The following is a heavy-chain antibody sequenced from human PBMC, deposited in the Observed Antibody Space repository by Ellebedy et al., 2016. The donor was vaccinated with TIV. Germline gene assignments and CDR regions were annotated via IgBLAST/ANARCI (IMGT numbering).Heavy chain of an antibody. CDR1: GFTFSDNA. J-gene: IGHJ4*02. CDR3: GKEILVDVTPALDH. Sequence: PGGSLRLSCAASGFTFSDNAMTRVRQAPGKGLEWVSAITASGSRHYADSVKGRFTISRDNSKDTEYLQMSTLRVEDTAVYYCGKEILVDVTPALDHWGQGNLVTVSS. CDR2: ITASGSR. V-gene: IGHV3-23*01. D-gene: IGHD3-10*02.